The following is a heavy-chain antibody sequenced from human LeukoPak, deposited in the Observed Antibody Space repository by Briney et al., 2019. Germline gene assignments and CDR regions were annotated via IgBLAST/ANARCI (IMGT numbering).Heavy chain of an antibody. CDR1: GFPFDGYA. Sequence: GGSLRLSCEAHGFPFDGYALHWVRQDPAKGLEWVALISYNRNIIEYADSVKFRFTISRDNSKNTLFLLLNSLTREDTAVYYCARGVEVVAADVFDHWGQGSLVTVSS. D-gene: IGHD2-2*01. CDR3: ARGVEVVAADVFDH. CDR2: ISYNRNII. J-gene: IGHJ4*02. V-gene: IGHV3-30*04.